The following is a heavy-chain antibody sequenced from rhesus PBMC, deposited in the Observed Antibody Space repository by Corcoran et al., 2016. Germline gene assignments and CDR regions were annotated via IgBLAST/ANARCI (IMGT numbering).Heavy chain of an antibody. D-gene: IGHD3-3*01. Sequence: EVQLVESGGGLVQPGGSLRLSCAASGFTFSNYWMSWVRQAPGTGLEWVGLIKNKADGGTAAYAESVKGRFTISRDDSKNTLYLQMNSLKTEDTAVYYCTSPLYYNFWTGYYTGDYWGQGVLVTVSS. V-gene: IGHV3S11*01. J-gene: IGHJ4*01. CDR2: IKNKADGGTA. CDR1: GFTFSNYW. CDR3: TSPLYYNFWTGYYTGDY.